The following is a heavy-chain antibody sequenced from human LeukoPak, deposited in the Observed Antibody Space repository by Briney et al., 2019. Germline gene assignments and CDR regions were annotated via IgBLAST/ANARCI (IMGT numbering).Heavy chain of an antibody. V-gene: IGHV3-48*04. J-gene: IGHJ3*02. CDR1: GFTFTSYS. CDR2: IGDSGSTI. Sequence: PGGSLRLSCAASGFTFTSYSMNWVRQAPGKGLEWVSYIGDSGSTIYYSDSVRGRFTISRDNAKNSLFLQLSSLRAEDTAVYYCARGIAEFDIWGQGTMVTVSS. CDR3: ARGIAEFDI. D-gene: IGHD6-13*01.